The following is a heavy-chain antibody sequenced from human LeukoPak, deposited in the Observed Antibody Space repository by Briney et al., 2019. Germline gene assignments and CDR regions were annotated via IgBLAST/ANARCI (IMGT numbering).Heavy chain of an antibody. J-gene: IGHJ3*01. CDR2: VSGSGANT. CDR3: ARDPGIDAFDV. D-gene: IGHD1-26*01. V-gene: IGHV3-23*01. Sequence: GGSLRLSCAASGFSFSSCGMSWVRQAPGKGLEWVSVVSGSGANTYYADSVKGRFTISRDNSKNTMYLQMNSLRAEDTAIYYCARDPGIDAFDVWGQGTMVTVSS. CDR1: GFSFSSCG.